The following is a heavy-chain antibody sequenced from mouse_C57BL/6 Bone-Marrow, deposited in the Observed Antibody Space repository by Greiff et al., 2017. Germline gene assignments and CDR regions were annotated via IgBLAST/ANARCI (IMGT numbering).Heavy chain of an antibody. D-gene: IGHD1-1*01. CDR1: GYTFTSYG. CDR3: ARCIGGVVATN. CDR2: IYPRSGNT. Sequence: QVQLQPSGAELARPGASVKLSCKASGYTFTSYGISWVKQRTGQGLEWIGEIYPRSGNTYYNEKFKGKATLTADKSSSTAYMELRSLTSEDSAVYFCARCIGGVVATNWGQGTTLTVSS. J-gene: IGHJ2*01. V-gene: IGHV1-81*01.